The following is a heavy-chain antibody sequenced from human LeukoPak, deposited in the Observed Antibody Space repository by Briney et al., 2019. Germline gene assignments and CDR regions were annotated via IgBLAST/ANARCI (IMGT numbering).Heavy chain of an antibody. J-gene: IGHJ4*02. CDR1: GGSISSSNW. CDR2: IYHSGST. V-gene: IGHV4-4*02. D-gene: IGHD6-13*01. Sequence: SGTLSLTCAVSGGSISSSNWWGWVRRPPGKGLEWIGEIYHSGSTNYNPSLKSRVTISVDKSKNQFSLKLSSVTAADTAVYYCASAVRAPGYSSSWYAFDYWGQGTLVTVSS. CDR3: ASAVRAPGYSSSWYAFDY.